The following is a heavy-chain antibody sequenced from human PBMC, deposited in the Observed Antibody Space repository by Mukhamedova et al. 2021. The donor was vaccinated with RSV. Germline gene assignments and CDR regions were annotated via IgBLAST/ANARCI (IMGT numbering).Heavy chain of an antibody. CDR3: AKLGVRGPQTYYYYGMDV. J-gene: IGHJ6*02. V-gene: IGHV3-23*01. Sequence: YYADSVKGRFTISRDNSKNTLYLQMNSLRAEDTAVYYCAKLGVRGPQTYYYYGMDVWGQGTTVTVSS. D-gene: IGHD3-10*01.